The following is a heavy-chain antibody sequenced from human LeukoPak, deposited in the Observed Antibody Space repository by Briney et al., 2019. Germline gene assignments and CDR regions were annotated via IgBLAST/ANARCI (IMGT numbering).Heavy chain of an antibody. CDR2: INHSGST. J-gene: IGHJ4*02. CDR3: ARGSTLDY. V-gene: IGHV4-34*01. D-gene: IGHD6-13*01. CDR1: GGSFSGYY. Sequence: SETLSLTCAVYGGSFSGYYWSWIRQPPGKGLEWIGEINHSGSTNYNPSLKSRVTISVDTSENQFSLKLSSVTAADTAVYYCARGSTLDYWGQGTLVTVSS.